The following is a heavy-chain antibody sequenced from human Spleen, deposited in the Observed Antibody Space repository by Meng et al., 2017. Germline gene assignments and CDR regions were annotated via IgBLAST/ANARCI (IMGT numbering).Heavy chain of an antibody. D-gene: IGHD6-19*01. J-gene: IGHJ4*02. CDR3: ARGRPTGSSDWYINY. Sequence: QVQLVESGGGVVQPVRSLRLSCDASGFTLSSYYIHWVRQTPGKGLEWVAVKPSDGNNEYFVDYVKGRFTISRDNSKNTLYLQMNSLRPEDTAVYYCARGRPTGSSDWYINYWGQGTLVTVSS. CDR2: KPSDGNNE. CDR1: GFTLSSYY. V-gene: IGHV3-30-3*01.